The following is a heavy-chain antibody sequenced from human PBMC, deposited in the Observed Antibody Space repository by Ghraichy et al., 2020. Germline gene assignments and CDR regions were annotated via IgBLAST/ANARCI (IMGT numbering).Heavy chain of an antibody. D-gene: IGHD5-24*01. J-gene: IGHJ4*02. CDR2: ISGYNGKT. Sequence: KGWISGYNGKTNFAHRFQDRLTLTTDTSTSTAYMELSSLKSDDTALYYCARVESTAAYWGQGTLVIVSS. CDR3: ARVESTAAY. V-gene: IGHV1-18*01.